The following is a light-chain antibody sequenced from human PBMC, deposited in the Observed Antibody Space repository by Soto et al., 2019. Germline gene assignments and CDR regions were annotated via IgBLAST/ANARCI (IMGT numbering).Light chain of an antibody. CDR2: DVS. J-gene: IGLJ1*01. Sequence: QSVLSQPASASGSPGQSITISCTGTSSDVGDYNYVSWYQQHPGKAPKLMIFDVSNRPSGVSNRFSGSKSGNTASLTISGLQAEDEAEYYCSSYTSSSTYVFGTGTKVTVL. CDR3: SSYTSSSTYV. V-gene: IGLV2-14*01. CDR1: SSDVGDYNY.